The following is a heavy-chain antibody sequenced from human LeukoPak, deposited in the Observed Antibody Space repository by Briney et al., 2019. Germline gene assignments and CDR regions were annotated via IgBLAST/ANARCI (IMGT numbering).Heavy chain of an antibody. J-gene: IGHJ5*02. CDR2: INPNSGGT. V-gene: IGHV1-2*02. D-gene: IGHD2-2*01. CDR3: ARGGTYCSSTSCYDDWFDP. Sequence: ASVKVSCKASGYTFTGYYMHWVRQAPGQGLEWMGWINPNSGGTNYAQKFQGRVTMTRDTSISTAYMELSRLRSDGTAVYYCARGGTYCSSTSCYDDWFDPWGQGTLVTVSS. CDR1: GYTFTGYY.